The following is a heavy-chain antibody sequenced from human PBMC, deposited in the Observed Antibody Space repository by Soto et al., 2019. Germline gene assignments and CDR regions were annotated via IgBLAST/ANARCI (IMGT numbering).Heavy chain of an antibody. J-gene: IGHJ3*02. CDR2: IKSKNDGGTI. CDR3: TTNMRLLTAFDI. CDR1: GFTFSNAW. D-gene: IGHD3-22*01. Sequence: GALRLSCAASGFTFSNAWMNWVRQAPGKGLEWVGRIKSKNDGGTIDYAPPVKGRLAISRDDSKNTLYLQMNSVRTEDTAVYYCTTNMRLLTAFDIWGQGTMVTVSS. V-gene: IGHV3-15*01.